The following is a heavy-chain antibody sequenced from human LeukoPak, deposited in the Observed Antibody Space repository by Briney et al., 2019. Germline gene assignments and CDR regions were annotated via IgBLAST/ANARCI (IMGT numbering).Heavy chain of an antibody. J-gene: IGHJ4*02. CDR2: ISSSSSTK. V-gene: IGHV3-48*02. Sequence: GGSLRLSCAASGFTFSSYGMHWIRQAPGKGLEWVSYISSSSSTKYHADSVRGRFTISRDNAKNSLYLQMNSLRDEDTAVYYCAREYSSSSGKALDYWGQGTLVTVSS. CDR1: GFTFSSYG. D-gene: IGHD6-6*01. CDR3: AREYSSSSGKALDY.